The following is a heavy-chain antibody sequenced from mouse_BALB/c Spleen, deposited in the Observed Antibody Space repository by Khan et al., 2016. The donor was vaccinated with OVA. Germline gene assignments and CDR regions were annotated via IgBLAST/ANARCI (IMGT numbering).Heavy chain of an antibody. CDR3: ARDYWFAY. Sequence: EVKLVESGGGLVKPGGPLKLSCAASGFTFSNYAMSWVRQSPEKRLEWVASISSGDSTYYPDSVKGRFTISRDNARNFLYLQMSSLRSEDTAMYYCARDYWFAYWGQGTLVTVAA. V-gene: IGHV5-6-5*01. J-gene: IGHJ3*01. CDR1: GFTFSNYA. CDR2: ISSGDST.